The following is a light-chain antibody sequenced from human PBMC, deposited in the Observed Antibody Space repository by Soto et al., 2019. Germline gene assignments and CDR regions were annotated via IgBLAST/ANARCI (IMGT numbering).Light chain of an antibody. Sequence: QSALTQPPSASGTPGQRLTISCSGSSSNIGSNYVYWYQQLPGTTPKLLIYKNNQRPSGIPERFSGSKSGNTASLTISWLQAEDEADYYCCSYAGSYTYVFGTGTKVTVL. CDR3: CSYAGSYTYV. CDR2: KNN. CDR1: SSNIGSNY. V-gene: IGLV1-47*01. J-gene: IGLJ1*01.